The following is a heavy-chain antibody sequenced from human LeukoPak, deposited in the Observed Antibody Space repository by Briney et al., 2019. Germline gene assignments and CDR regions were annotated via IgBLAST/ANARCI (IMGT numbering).Heavy chain of an antibody. V-gene: IGHV4-39*07. CDR3: ARVVRITGTSNYFDY. CDR2: IYYSGST. Sequence: PSETLSLTCTVSGGSISSSSYYWGWIRQPPGKGLEWIGSIYYSGSTYYNPSLKSRVTISVDTSKNQFSLKLSSVTAADTAVYYCARVVRITGTSNYFDYWGQGTLVTVSS. D-gene: IGHD1-20*01. CDR1: GGSISSSSYY. J-gene: IGHJ4*02.